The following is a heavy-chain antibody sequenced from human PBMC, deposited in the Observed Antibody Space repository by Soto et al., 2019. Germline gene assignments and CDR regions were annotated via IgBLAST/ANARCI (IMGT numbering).Heavy chain of an antibody. CDR3: ARVERGTATTVVDAFDI. CDR1: GGFVSSGSYY. J-gene: IGHJ3*02. V-gene: IGHV4-34*01. CDR2: RSHSGGT. D-gene: IGHD1-1*01. Sequence: QVQLQQWGAGLLKPSETLSLTCAVYGGFVSSGSYYWSWIRQPPGKGLEWIGERSHSGGTHFNPSLKSLVTISVDTSKNQFSLKMSSVTAADTALYYCARVERGTATTVVDAFDIWGPGTMVTVSS.